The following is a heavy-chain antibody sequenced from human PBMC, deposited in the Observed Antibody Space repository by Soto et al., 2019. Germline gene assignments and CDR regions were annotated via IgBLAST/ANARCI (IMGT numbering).Heavy chain of an antibody. V-gene: IGHV3-21*01. CDR3: TRDASRDSSARGWFDP. J-gene: IGHJ5*02. Sequence: GGSLRLSCAASGFTVSSNYMSWVRQAPGKGLEWVSTISSNSAYIYYTDALRGRFTISRDNAKNSLHLQMNSLRAEDTAVYYCTRDASRDSSARGWFDPWGPGTLVTVSS. CDR1: GFTVSSNY. CDR2: ISSNSAYI. D-gene: IGHD6-13*01.